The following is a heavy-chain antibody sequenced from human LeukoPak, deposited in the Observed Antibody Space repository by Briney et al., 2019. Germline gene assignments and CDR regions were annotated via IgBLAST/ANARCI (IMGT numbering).Heavy chain of an antibody. J-gene: IGHJ4*02. CDR2: ISSSGSTI. CDR1: GFTFSSYE. CDR3: ANGAQSDF. Sequence: PGGSLRLSCAASGFTFSSYEMNWDRQAPGKGLEWVSYISSSGSTIYYADSVKGRFTVSRDNAKNSLFLQVNSLRAEDTAVYYCANGAQSDFWGQGTLVTVSS. V-gene: IGHV3-48*03. D-gene: IGHD1-26*01.